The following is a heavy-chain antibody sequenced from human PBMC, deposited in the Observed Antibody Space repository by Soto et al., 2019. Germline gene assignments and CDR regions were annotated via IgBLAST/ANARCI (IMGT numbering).Heavy chain of an antibody. CDR1: GFSLNNYW. D-gene: IGHD5-12*01. V-gene: IGHV3-74*01. Sequence: PGGSLRLSCAVSGFSLNNYWMHWVRQRPGKGLVWVARIYRDGTTSYSDSVKGRFTISRDNAKNTVSLQMNSLKDEDTAVYYCMRGNTGYGNFDYWGQGTLVTVSS. J-gene: IGHJ4*02. CDR2: IYRDGTT. CDR3: MRGNTGYGNFDY.